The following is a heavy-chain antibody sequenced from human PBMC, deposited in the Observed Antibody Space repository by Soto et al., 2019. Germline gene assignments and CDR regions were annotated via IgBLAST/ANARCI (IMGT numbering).Heavy chain of an antibody. CDR2: INHSGST. J-gene: IGHJ5*02. V-gene: IGHV4-34*01. Sequence: QVQLQQWGAGLLKPSETLSLTCTVYGGSFSGYYWSWIRQPPGKGLEWIGEINHSGSTNYNPSLKSRATISVDTSKNQFSLRLNSMTAADTAVYYCARGLYSSAWYNWFDPWGQGTLVTVSS. CDR3: ARGLYSSAWYNWFDP. CDR1: GGSFSGYY. D-gene: IGHD6-19*01.